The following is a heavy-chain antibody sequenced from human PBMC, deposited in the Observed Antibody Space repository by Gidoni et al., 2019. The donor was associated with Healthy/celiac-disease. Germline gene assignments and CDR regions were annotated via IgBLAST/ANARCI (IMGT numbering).Heavy chain of an antibody. CDR1: VSTFSRYY. CDR3: ARPQWELGTYYYYGMDV. J-gene: IGHJ6*02. CDR2: ISYDGSKK. D-gene: IGHD1-26*01. Sequence: QVQLVVSGGGVVQHGRTLTLACPPFVSTFSRYYMHWVRQAPGKGLEWGAVISYDGSKKYYADSVKGRFTISRDKSKNTLYLQMNSLRAGETAVYYCARPQWELGTYYYYGMDVWGQGTTVTVSS. V-gene: IGHV3-30*04.